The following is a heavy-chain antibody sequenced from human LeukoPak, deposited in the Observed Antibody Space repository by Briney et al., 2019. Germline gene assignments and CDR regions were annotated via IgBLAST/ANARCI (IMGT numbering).Heavy chain of an antibody. CDR3: ARDPEMEKGRDGLDH. CDR1: GFTFSSYW. J-gene: IGHJ4*02. V-gene: IGHV3-7*01. Sequence: GGSLRLSCAASGFTFSSYWVSWVRQAPGKGLEWVANIREDGSDKHYVDSVRGRFTISRDNAKNSLHLQMNSLRAEDTATYYCARDPEMEKGRDGLDHWGQGTLVIVSS. D-gene: IGHD5-24*01. CDR2: IREDGSDK.